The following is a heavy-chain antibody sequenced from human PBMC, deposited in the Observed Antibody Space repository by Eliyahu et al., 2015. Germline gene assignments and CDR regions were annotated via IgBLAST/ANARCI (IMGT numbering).Heavy chain of an antibody. Sequence: QITLKESGPTLVKPTQTLTLTCTFSGFSLSTSGVGVGWIRQPPGKALEWLALIYWNDDKRYSPSLKSRLTITKDTSKNQVVLTMTNMDPVDTATYYCAHSPAAPKGNWFDPWGQGTLVTVSS. D-gene: IGHD6-13*01. V-gene: IGHV2-5*01. J-gene: IGHJ5*02. CDR3: AHSPAAPKGNWFDP. CDR2: IYWNDDK. CDR1: GFSLSTSGVG.